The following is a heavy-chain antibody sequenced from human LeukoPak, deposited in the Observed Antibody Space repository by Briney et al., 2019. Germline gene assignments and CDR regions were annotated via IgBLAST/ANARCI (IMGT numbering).Heavy chain of an antibody. D-gene: IGHD1-26*01. J-gene: IGHJ6*03. V-gene: IGHV4-4*02. Sequence: SETLSLTCAVSGDSVISTIWWSWVRQPPGKGLEWIGEIHHGGNTNYNPSLTSRVTLSLDRSKNQFSLQLTSVTAADTAVYYCARIKGWELSYYFYMDVWGKGTTVTVSS. CDR1: GDSVISTIW. CDR2: IHHGGNT. CDR3: ARIKGWELSYYFYMDV.